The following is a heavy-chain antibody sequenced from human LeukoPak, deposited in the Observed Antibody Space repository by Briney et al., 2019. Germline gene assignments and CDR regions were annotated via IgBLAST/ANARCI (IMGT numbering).Heavy chain of an antibody. D-gene: IGHD2-2*01. J-gene: IGHJ6*02. CDR1: GFTFSSYG. Sequence: GGSLRLSCAASGFTFSSYGMHWVRQAPGKGLEWVAVISYDGSNKYYADSVKGRFTISRDNSKNTLYLQMNSLRAEDTAVYYCAKGGYCSSTSCYWGYYYYGMDVWGQGTTVTVSS. CDR3: AKGGYCSSTSCYWGYYYYGMDV. V-gene: IGHV3-30*18. CDR2: ISYDGSNK.